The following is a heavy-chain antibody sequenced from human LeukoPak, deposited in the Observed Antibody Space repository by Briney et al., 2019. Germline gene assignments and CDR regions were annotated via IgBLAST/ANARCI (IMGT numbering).Heavy chain of an antibody. J-gene: IGHJ6*02. CDR1: GYTFTYYG. Sequence: SVKVSCKASGYTFTYYGINWVRQAPGQGLEWMGGIIPIFGTANYAQKFQGRVTITADESTSTAYMELSSLRSEDTAVYYCARRGEVATISVYYYYGMDVWGQGTTVTVSS. V-gene: IGHV1-69*13. CDR3: ARRGEVATISVYYYYGMDV. CDR2: IIPIFGTA. D-gene: IGHD5-12*01.